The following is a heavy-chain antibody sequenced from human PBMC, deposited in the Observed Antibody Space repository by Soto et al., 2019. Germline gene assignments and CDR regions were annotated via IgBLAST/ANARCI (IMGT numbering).Heavy chain of an antibody. J-gene: IGHJ4*02. CDR3: ALDYYDSSSYHSLLRY. Sequence: QITLKESGPTLVKPTQTLTLTCTFSGFSISTTGVGVGWIRQPPEKALECLALIYWDDDERYSQSLKSRLTLTKDTSKNQLVPTMANLDPVATATYYCALDYYDSSSYHSLLRYWGQGTLVTVSS. V-gene: IGHV2-5*02. CDR2: IYWDDDE. CDR1: GFSISTTGVG. D-gene: IGHD3-22*01.